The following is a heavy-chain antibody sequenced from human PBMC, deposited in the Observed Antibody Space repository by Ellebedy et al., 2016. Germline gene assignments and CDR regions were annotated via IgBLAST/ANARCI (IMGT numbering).Heavy chain of an antibody. V-gene: IGHV4-34*01. Sequence: SETLSLXCAVYGGSFSGYYWTWIRQPPGKGLEWIGEINHSGSTNYNPSLKSRLTISVDTSKNQFSLKLTSVTAADSAMYYCGSRYVDAAVTTGNFFDCWGQGTLVTVSS. J-gene: IGHJ4*02. CDR3: GSRYVDAAVTTGNFFDC. CDR2: INHSGST. CDR1: GGSFSGYY. D-gene: IGHD5-18*01.